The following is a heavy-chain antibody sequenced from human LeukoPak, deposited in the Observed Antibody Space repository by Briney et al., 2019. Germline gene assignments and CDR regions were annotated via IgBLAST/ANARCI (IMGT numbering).Heavy chain of an antibody. Sequence: SQTLSLTCAISGDSVSSNSSGWNWIRQSPSRGLEWLGRTNYRSKWYNEYAVSVKSRITISPDTPRNQFSLQLNSVTPEDTAVYYCAGSKSYFRYWGQGTLVTVSS. CDR1: GDSVSSNSSG. V-gene: IGHV6-1*01. CDR2: TNYRSKWYN. CDR3: AGSKSYFRY. J-gene: IGHJ4*02.